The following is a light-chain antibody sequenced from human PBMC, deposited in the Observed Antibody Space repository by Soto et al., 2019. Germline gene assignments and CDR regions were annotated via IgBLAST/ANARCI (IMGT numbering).Light chain of an antibody. CDR1: QSVTSSN. CDR2: DAS. J-gene: IGKJ2*01. Sequence: VLTQSPGTLSLSPGEGATLSCWASQSVTSSNLAWYQQKPGQAPRLLIYDASIRASGIPDRFSGSGSGTDFILTISRLEPEDFAVYYCQQYGASPVTFGQGTKLEIK. V-gene: IGKV3-20*01. CDR3: QQYGASPVT.